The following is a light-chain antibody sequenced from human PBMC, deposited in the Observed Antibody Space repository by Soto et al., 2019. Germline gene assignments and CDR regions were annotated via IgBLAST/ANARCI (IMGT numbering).Light chain of an antibody. V-gene: IGKV3-15*01. Sequence: EIVMTQSPATLSVSPGEGATLSCRVSQSVSSNLAWYQHQPGQAPRLLIYGASTRATGIPARFSGTGSGTEFNLSISSLQSEDFAVYYCQQYNNWPPMYTFGQGTKLEIK. J-gene: IGKJ2*01. CDR1: QSVSSN. CDR3: QQYNNWPPMYT. CDR2: GAS.